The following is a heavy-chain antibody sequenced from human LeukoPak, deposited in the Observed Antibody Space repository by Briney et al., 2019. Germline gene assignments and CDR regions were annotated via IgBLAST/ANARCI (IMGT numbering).Heavy chain of an antibody. Sequence: GASVKVSYKTSGYPFIDYYMHWVRQAPGQGLEWMGWINSKTGGLNYAQKFQARVTMTRDTFISTGFMELSSLTSDDTAVYYCAGGRGGYNVIDYWGQGTLVTVSS. CDR3: AGGRGGYNVIDY. D-gene: IGHD6-25*01. CDR1: GYPFIDYY. CDR2: INSKTGGL. J-gene: IGHJ4*02. V-gene: IGHV1-2*02.